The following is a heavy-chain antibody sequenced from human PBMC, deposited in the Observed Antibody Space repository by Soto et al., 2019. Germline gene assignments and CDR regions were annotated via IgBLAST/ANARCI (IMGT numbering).Heavy chain of an antibody. D-gene: IGHD3-9*01. CDR3: ANSPGDTIFCLH. V-gene: IGHV3-23*01. J-gene: IGHJ4*02. CDR2: ISGSGGST. CDR1: GFTFSSYA. Sequence: GGSLRLSCAASGFTFSSYAMSWVRQAPGKGLEWVSAISGSGGSTYYADSVKGRFTISRDNSKNTLYLQMNSLRAEDTAVYYCANSPGDTIFCLHWGQGTLVTVSS.